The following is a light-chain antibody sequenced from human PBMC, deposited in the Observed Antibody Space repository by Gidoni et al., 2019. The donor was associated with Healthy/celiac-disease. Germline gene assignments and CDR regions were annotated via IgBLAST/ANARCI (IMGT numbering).Light chain of an antibody. J-gene: IGKJ1*01. CDR1: QSLVYSDGNTY. CDR2: KVS. V-gene: IGKV2-30*01. Sequence: VVMIQSPLSLPVTLGQPASISCRSSQSLVYSDGNTYLNWFQQRPGQSPRRLIYKVSNRDSGVPDRFSGSGSGTDFTLKISRVEAEDFGVYYCMQGTHWPPTFGQGTKVEIK. CDR3: MQGTHWPPT.